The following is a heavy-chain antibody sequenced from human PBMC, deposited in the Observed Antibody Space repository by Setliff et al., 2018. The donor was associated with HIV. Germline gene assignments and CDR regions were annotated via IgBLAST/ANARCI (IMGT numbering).Heavy chain of an antibody. CDR1: NYTFTNYA. D-gene: IGHD4-4*01. CDR3: ARVGLSAVPFPTVY. V-gene: IGHV1-18*01. Sequence: ASVMVSCKASNYTFTNYAITWVRQAPGQRPEWMGWISAYDGDTKYAQKFHNRLSMTADTSTTTAYMDLRGLTSDDTGVYYCARVGLSAVPFPTVYWGQRTLVTSPQ. J-gene: IGHJ4*02. CDR2: ISAYDGDT.